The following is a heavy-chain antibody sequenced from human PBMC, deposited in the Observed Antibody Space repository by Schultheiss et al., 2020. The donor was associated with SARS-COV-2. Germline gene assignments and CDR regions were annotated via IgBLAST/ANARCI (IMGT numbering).Heavy chain of an antibody. CDR1: GFTFSSYA. CDR2: ISGSGGST. Sequence: GGSLRLSCAASGFTFSSYAMSWVRQAPGKGLEWVSAISGSGGSTYYADSVKGRFTISRDNSKNTLYLQMNSLRAEDTAVYYCAKRRLRFLEWLPLDYWGQGTLVTVSS. CDR3: AKRRLRFLEWLPLDY. J-gene: IGHJ4*02. V-gene: IGHV3-23*01. D-gene: IGHD3-3*01.